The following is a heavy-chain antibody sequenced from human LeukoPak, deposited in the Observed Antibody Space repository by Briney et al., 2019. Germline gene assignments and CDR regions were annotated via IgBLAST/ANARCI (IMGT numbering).Heavy chain of an antibody. J-gene: IGHJ4*02. D-gene: IGHD6-19*01. Sequence: PSQTLSLTCTVSGGSISSGSYYWSWIRQPAGKGLERIGRIYTSGSTNYNPSLKSRVTISVGTSKNQFSLKLSSVTAADTAVYYCARFRAVAGSFDYWGQGTLVTVSS. V-gene: IGHV4-61*02. CDR3: ARFRAVAGSFDY. CDR2: IYTSGST. CDR1: GGSISSGSYY.